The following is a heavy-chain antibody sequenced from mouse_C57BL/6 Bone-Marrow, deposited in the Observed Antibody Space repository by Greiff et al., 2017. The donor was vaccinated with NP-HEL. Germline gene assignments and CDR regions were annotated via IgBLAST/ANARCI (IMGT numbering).Heavy chain of an antibody. V-gene: IGHV1-55*01. Sequence: QVHVKQPGAELVKPGASVKMSCKASGYTFTSYWITWVKQRPGQGLEWIGDIYPGSGSTNYNEKFKSKATLTVDTSSSTAYMQLSSLTSEDSAVYYCALYDYEWFAYWGQGTLVTVSA. J-gene: IGHJ3*01. CDR2: IYPGSGST. CDR1: GYTFTSYW. D-gene: IGHD2-4*01. CDR3: ALYDYEWFAY.